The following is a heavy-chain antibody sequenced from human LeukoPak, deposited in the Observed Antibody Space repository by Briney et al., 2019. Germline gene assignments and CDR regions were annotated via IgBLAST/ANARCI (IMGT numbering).Heavy chain of an antibody. V-gene: IGHV1-2*02. CDR3: ARNHGSSWYGPPDY. Sequence: ASVKVSCKASGYTFTSYGISWVRQAPGQGLEWMGWINPNSGGTNYAQKFQGRVTMTRDTSISTAYMELSRLRSDDTAVYYCARNHGSSWYGPPDYWGQGTLVTVSS. J-gene: IGHJ4*02. CDR1: GYTFTSYG. CDR2: INPNSGGT. D-gene: IGHD6-13*01.